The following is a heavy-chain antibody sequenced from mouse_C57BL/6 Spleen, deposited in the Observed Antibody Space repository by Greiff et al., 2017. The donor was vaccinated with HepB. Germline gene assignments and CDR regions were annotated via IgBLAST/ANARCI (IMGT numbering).Heavy chain of an antibody. V-gene: IGHV1-59*01. Sequence: QVQLQQPGAELVRPGTSVKLSCKASGYTFTSYWMHWVKQRPGQGLEWIGVIDPSDSYTNYNQKFKGKATLTVNTSSSTAYMQLSSLTSEGSAVSYCARPTTVVARSFGVWGTGTTVTVSS. D-gene: IGHD1-1*01. CDR1: GYTFTSYW. CDR3: ARPTTVVARSFGV. CDR2: IDPSDSYT. J-gene: IGHJ1*03.